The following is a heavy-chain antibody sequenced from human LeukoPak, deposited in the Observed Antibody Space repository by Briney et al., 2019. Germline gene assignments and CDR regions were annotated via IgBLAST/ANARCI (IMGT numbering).Heavy chain of an antibody. J-gene: IGHJ4*02. D-gene: IGHD3-22*01. CDR1: GGTFSNSG. CDR3: AREINWVSDSSGYSPYYFDF. V-gene: IGHV1-69*05. Sequence: SVKVSCKASGGTFSNSGFNGVRQAPGQGLEWLGGIIPLFGTPRYAHKCQGRVSISTDESTSPAYMHLSSLRSEDTAVYYCAREINWVSDSSGYSPYYFDFWGQGTLVTVSS. CDR2: IIPLFGTP.